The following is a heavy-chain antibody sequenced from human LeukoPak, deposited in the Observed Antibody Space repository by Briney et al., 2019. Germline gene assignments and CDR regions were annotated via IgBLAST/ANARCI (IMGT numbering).Heavy chain of an antibody. CDR3: TNFDY. J-gene: IGHJ4*02. Sequence: GGPVSLLCTAWGITYCCEGVLGARRAAGKGLEWVALINYDGTNKYYADSAKGRFTISRDNSKNTLYLQMNSLRDEDTAVYYCTNFDYWGQGTLVAVSS. V-gene: IGHV3-30*02. CDR1: GITYCCEG. CDR2: INYDGTNK.